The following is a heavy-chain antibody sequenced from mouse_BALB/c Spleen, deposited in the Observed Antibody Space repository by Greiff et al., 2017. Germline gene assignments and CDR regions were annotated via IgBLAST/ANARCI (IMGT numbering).Heavy chain of an antibody. CDR1: GFTFSSFG. D-gene: IGHD1-2*01. CDR3: ARSPTATRYFDV. Sequence: EVKLVESGGGLVQPGGSRKLSCAASGFTFSSFGMHWVRQAPEKGLEWVAYISSGSSTIYYADTVKGRFTISRDNPKNTLFLQMTSLRSEDTAMYYCARSPTATRYFDVWGAGTTVTVSS. J-gene: IGHJ1*01. V-gene: IGHV5-17*02. CDR2: ISSGSSTI.